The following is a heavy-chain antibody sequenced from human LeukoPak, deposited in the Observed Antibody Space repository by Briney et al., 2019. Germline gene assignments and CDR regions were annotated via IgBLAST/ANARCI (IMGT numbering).Heavy chain of an antibody. J-gene: IGHJ2*01. CDR3: SSSLWFGELLKAFDL. Sequence: GGSLRLSCAASGFTFSGSAMHWVRQASGKGLEWVGRIRSKANSYATACAASVKGRFTVSRDDSKNTAYLQMNSLKTEDTAVYYCSSSLWFGELLKAFDLWGRGTLVTVSS. CDR2: IRSKANSYAT. CDR1: GFTFSGSA. V-gene: IGHV3-73*01. D-gene: IGHD3-10*01.